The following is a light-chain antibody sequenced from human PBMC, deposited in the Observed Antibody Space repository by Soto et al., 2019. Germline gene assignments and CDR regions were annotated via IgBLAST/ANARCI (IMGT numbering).Light chain of an antibody. V-gene: IGKV3-11*01. CDR1: QSISSS. Sequence: IVLTQSPATLSLSPGERATLSCRASQSISSSLAWYQQKPGQAPRLLIYDASNRATGIPARFSGSGSGTDFTLTISSLESEDFAVYYCQERSNWPPITFGQGTLLEIK. CDR2: DAS. CDR3: QERSNWPPIT. J-gene: IGKJ5*01.